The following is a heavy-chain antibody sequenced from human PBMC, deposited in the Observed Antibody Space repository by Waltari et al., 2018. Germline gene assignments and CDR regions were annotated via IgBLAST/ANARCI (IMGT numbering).Heavy chain of an antibody. CDR2: ISWNSGSI. CDR1: GFTFDDYA. CDR3: AKPYCSSTSCYWYFQH. Sequence: EVQLVESGGGLVQPGRSLRLSCAAFGFTFDDYAMHWVRQAPGKGLEWVSGISWNSGSIGYADSVKGRFTISRDNAKNSLYLQMNSLRAEDTALYYCAKPYCSSTSCYWYFQHWGQGTLVTVSS. D-gene: IGHD2-2*01. J-gene: IGHJ1*01. V-gene: IGHV3-9*01.